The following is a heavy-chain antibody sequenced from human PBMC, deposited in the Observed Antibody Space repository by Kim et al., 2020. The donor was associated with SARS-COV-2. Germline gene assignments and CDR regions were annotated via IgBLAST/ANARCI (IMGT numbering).Heavy chain of an antibody. J-gene: IGHJ6*02. D-gene: IGHD1-26*01. Sequence: ASVKVSCKASGYTFTSYYMHWVRQAPGQGLEWMGIINPSGGSTSYAQKFQGRVTMTRDTSTSTVYMELSSLRSEDTAVYYCARDDRVGTIYYYYGMDVWGQGTTVTVSS. V-gene: IGHV1-46*01. CDR2: INPSGGST. CDR1: GYTFTSYY. CDR3: ARDDRVGTIYYYYGMDV.